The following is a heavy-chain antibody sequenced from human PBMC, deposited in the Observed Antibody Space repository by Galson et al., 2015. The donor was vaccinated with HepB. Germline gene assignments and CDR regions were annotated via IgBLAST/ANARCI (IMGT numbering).Heavy chain of an antibody. CDR1: GFTFSNSA. J-gene: IGHJ4*02. Sequence: SLRLSCAASGFTFSNSAMNWVRQAPGKGLEWLSAITATGSTTYYADSVKGRFTISRDISKNTLYVQMNSLRADDTALYYCVKGGPDEILDYWGQGTLVTVSA. CDR3: VKGGPDEILDY. V-gene: IGHV3-23*01. D-gene: IGHD3-16*01. CDR2: ITATGSTT.